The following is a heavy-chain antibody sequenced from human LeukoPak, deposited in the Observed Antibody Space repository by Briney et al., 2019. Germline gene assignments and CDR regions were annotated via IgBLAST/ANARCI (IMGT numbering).Heavy chain of an antibody. V-gene: IGHV1-69*01. D-gene: IGHD6-6*01. CDR1: GGTFSTYA. J-gene: IGHJ4*02. CDR3: AREYSSSPGDY. CDR2: IIPVFEKA. Sequence: SVKVSCKASGGTFSTYAISWVRQAPGQGLEWMGGIIPVFEKANYAQKFQDRVTITADESTTTAYMELSSLRSEDTAVYYCAREYSSSPGDYWGQGTLVTVSS.